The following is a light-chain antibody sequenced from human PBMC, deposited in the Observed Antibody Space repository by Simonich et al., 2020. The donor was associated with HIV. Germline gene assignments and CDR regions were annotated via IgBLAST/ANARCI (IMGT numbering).Light chain of an antibody. CDR2: WAS. Sequence: DIVMTQSPDSLAVSLGERATINCKSSQSILYSSNNKNHLAWDQQKPGTHPRLIICWASTRESGVPDRFGGSGSGTDFTLTISSLKAEDVAVYYCQQYYNTPQTFGQGTKVEIK. V-gene: IGKV4-1*01. CDR3: QQYYNTPQT. J-gene: IGKJ1*01. CDR1: QSILYSSNNKNH.